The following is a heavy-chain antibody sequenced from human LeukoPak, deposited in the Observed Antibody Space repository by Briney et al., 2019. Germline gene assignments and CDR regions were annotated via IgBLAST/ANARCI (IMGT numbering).Heavy chain of an antibody. V-gene: IGHV1-2*02. J-gene: IGHJ5*02. D-gene: IGHD3-22*01. Sequence: GASVKVSCKASGYTFTGYYMHWVRQAPGQGLEWMGWINPNSGGTNYAQKFQGRVTMTRDTSISTAYMELSRLRSDDTAVYYCARDPHYYDSSGYYPHNWFDPWGQGTLVTVSS. CDR2: INPNSGGT. CDR3: ARDPHYYDSSGYYPHNWFDP. CDR1: GYTFTGYY.